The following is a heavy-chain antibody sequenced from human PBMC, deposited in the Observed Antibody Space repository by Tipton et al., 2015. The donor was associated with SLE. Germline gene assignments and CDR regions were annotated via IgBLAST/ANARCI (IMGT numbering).Heavy chain of an antibody. CDR1: GGSISSSSFY. Sequence: TLSLTCTVSGGSISSSSFYWGWIRQPPGKALEWIGNVYYSGSTYYNPSLKSRVTISLDTSKNQFSLKLSSVTAADTAVYFCARHDYDTYCFDYWGQGTLVTVSS. D-gene: IGHD3-16*01. J-gene: IGHJ4*02. CDR3: ARHDYDTYCFDY. CDR2: VYYSGST. V-gene: IGHV4-39*01.